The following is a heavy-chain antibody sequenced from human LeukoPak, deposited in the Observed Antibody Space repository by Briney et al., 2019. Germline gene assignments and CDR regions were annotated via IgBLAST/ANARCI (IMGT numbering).Heavy chain of an antibody. CDR1: GFTFSSHA. V-gene: IGHV3-23*01. Sequence: PGGSLRLSCAASGFTFSSHAMSWVRQAPGKGLEWVSAISGSGGSTYYADSVKGRFTISRDNSKNSLYLQMNSLRAEDTAVYYCARIGAGSSRDYWGQGTLVTVSS. D-gene: IGHD6-13*01. CDR3: ARIGAGSSRDY. J-gene: IGHJ4*02. CDR2: ISGSGGST.